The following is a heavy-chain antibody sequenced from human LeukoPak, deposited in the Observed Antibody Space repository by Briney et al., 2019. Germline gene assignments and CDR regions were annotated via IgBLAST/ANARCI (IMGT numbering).Heavy chain of an antibody. CDR3: ARHGVYCSSTSCPRRRFDP. J-gene: IGHJ5*02. Sequence: SETLSLTCTVSGGSISSSSYYWAWIRQPPGKGLEWIGSIYYSGSTYYNPSLKSRVTISVDTSKNQFSLKLSSVTAADTAVYYCARHGVYCSSTSCPRRRFDPWGQGTLVTVSS. CDR1: GGSISSSSYY. D-gene: IGHD2-2*01. V-gene: IGHV4-39*01. CDR2: IYYSGST.